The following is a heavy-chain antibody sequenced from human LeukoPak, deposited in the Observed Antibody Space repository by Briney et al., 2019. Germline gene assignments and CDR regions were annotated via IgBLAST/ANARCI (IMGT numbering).Heavy chain of an antibody. D-gene: IGHD3-10*02. CDR1: GFTFSSYE. J-gene: IGHJ6*04. V-gene: IGHV3-48*03. CDR3: AELGITMIGGV. CDR2: ISSSGITI. Sequence: GESLRLSCAASGFTFSSYEMNWVRQAPGKGLEWVSYISSSGITIYYADSVKGRFTISRDNAKNSLYLQVNSLRAEDTAVYYCAELGITMIGGVWGKGTTVTISS.